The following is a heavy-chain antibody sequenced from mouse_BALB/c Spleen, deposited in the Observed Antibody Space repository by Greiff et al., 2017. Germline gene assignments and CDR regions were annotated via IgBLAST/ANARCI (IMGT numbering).Heavy chain of an antibody. CDR2: IDPSDSET. D-gene: IGHD2-1*01. CDR1: GYSFTSYW. J-gene: IGHJ4*01. V-gene: IGHV1S126*01. Sequence: VQLVESGPQLVRPGASVKISCKASGYSFTSYWMHWVKQRPGQGLEWIGMIDPSDSETRLNQKFKDKATLTVDKSSSTAYMQLSSPTSEDSAVYYCARSDGNYHYYAMDYWGQGTSVTVSS. CDR3: ARSDGNYHYYAMDY.